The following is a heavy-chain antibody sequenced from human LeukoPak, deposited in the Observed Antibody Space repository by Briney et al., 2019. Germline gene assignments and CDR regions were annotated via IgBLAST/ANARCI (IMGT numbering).Heavy chain of an antibody. V-gene: IGHV3-15*07. Sequence: PGGSLRLSCATSGFTFSNAWMNWVRQAPGKGLEWVGRIRSNSDGGTIDYAAPVKGRFTLSRDDSKTTLYLQMNSLQTEDTAVFYRSTDFYYRTWGQGTLVTVSS. D-gene: IGHD3-10*01. J-gene: IGHJ5*01. CDR3: STDFYYRT. CDR2: IRSNSDGGTI. CDR1: GFTFSNAW.